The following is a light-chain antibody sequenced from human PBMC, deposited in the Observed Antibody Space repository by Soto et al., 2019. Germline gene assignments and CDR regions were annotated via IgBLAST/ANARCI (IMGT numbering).Light chain of an antibody. CDR1: QSASSH. CDR3: QQRSNWIT. CDR2: DAS. Sequence: EIVLTPSPATLSLSPWESATLSFRSSQSASSHLAWYQQIPGQAPRLLIYDASNRATGIPARFSGRGSGTDFTLTISSLEPEDFAVYYCQQRSNWITFGQGTRLEIK. J-gene: IGKJ5*01. V-gene: IGKV3-11*01.